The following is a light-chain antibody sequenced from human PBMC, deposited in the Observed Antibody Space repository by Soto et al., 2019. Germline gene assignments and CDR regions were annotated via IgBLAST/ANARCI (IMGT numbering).Light chain of an antibody. CDR3: KSYAGSNTYV. J-gene: IGLJ1*01. V-gene: IGLV2-8*01. CDR1: KNDIGVYDF. Sequence: QSALTQPPSASGSPGQTVTISCTETKNDIGVYDFVSWYQHHPGKAPRLIIYEVVQRPSGVPDRFSGSKSGNTASLTVSGLQPADEAHYFCKSYAGSNTYVFGSGTKV. CDR2: EVV.